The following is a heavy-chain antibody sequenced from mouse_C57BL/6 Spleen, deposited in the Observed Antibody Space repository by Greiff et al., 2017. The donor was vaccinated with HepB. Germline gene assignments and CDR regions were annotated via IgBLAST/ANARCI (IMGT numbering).Heavy chain of an antibody. Sequence: QVQLQQSGAELARPGASVKMSCKASGYTFTSYTMHWVKQRPGQGLEWIGYINPSSGYTKYNQKFKDKATLTADKSSSTAYMQLSSLTSEDSAVYYCARSDYYGIAWFAYWGQGTLVTVSA. V-gene: IGHV1-4*01. CDR3: ARSDYYGIAWFAY. CDR2: INPSSGYT. D-gene: IGHD1-1*01. CDR1: GYTFTSYT. J-gene: IGHJ3*01.